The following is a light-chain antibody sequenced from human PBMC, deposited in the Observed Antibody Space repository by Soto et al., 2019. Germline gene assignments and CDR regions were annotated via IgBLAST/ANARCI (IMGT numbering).Light chain of an antibody. CDR2: STN. Sequence: QSVLTQPPSASGTPGQRVAISCSGSSSNIGSNTVNWYQQLPGSSPQLLIYSTNQRPSGVPGRFSGSKSGTSASLAIGGLQSEYEADYYGAAWDGSQNVVLFGGGTKLTVL. J-gene: IGLJ2*01. V-gene: IGLV1-44*01. CDR3: AAWDGSQNVVL. CDR1: SSNIGSNT.